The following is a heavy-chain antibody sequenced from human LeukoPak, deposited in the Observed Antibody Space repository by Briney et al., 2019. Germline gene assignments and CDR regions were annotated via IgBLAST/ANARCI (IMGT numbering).Heavy chain of an antibody. J-gene: IGHJ4*02. V-gene: IGHV4-59*01. Sequence: SETLSLTCTVSGGSISSYYWSWIRQPPGKGLEWIAYIYYSGSTNYNPSLKSRITISVDTSKNQFSLKLRSVTAADTAVYYCARGLPLGYFDYWGQGTLVTVSS. CDR3: ARGLPLGYFDY. D-gene: IGHD1-26*01. CDR2: IYYSGST. CDR1: GGSISSYY.